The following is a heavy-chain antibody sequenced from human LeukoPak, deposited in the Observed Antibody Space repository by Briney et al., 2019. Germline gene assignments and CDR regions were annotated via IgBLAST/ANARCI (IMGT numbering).Heavy chain of an antibody. D-gene: IGHD5-12*01. CDR3: ARDRDIFLDY. CDR1: GYTFTTYD. V-gene: IGHV1-8*01. CDR2: MNPKSGNS. J-gene: IGHJ4*02. Sequence: ASVKVSCKASGYTFTTYDINWVRQAPGQGLEWMGWMNPKSGNSGFAQKFQGRVTMTWRTSVSTVYMELSSLRSEDTAVYYCARDRDIFLDYWGQGTLVTVSS.